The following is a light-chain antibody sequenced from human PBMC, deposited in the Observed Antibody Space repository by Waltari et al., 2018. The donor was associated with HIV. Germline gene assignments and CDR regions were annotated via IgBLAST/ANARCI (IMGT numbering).Light chain of an antibody. CDR1: SSAVGGYNY. V-gene: IGLV2-14*03. Sequence: QSALTQPASVSGSPGQSITISCTGTSSAVGGYNYVPWYQQHPGKAPKLMIYDVSNRPSGVSNRFSGSKSGNTASLTISGLQAEDEADYYCSSYTSSSTLKVFGTGTKVTVL. CDR2: DVS. CDR3: SSYTSSSTLKV. J-gene: IGLJ1*01.